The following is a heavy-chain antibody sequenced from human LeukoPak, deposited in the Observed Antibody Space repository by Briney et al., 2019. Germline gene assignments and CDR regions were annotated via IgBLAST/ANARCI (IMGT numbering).Heavy chain of an antibody. V-gene: IGHV3-23*01. D-gene: IGHD2-2*01. CDR1: GFTISSYA. J-gene: IGHJ6*04. CDR3: AKDIVVVPAAILGRSYYYYGMDV. Sequence: GGSLTLSCAASGFTISSYAMSWVRQAPGKGQERVSASSGSGGSTYYADSVKGRFTISRDNSKNTLYLQMNSLRAEDTAVYYCAKDIVVVPAAILGRSYYYYGMDVWGKGTTVTVSS. CDR2: SSGSGGST.